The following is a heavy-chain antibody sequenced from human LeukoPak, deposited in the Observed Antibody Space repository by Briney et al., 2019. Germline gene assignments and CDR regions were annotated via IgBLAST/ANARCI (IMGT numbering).Heavy chain of an antibody. V-gene: IGHV3-48*01. CDR2: ITSSSTTV. CDR3: TRGKVVLRGTVFDY. CDR1: GFTFTSYS. D-gene: IGHD2/OR15-2a*01. J-gene: IGHJ4*02. Sequence: GGSLRLTCVASGFTFTSYSMNWVRQAPGKGLEWVSYITSSSTTVLYADSVKGRFTISRDNAKNSVYLQVNSLNVEDTAIYYCTRGKVVLRGTVFDYWGQGTPVTVSS.